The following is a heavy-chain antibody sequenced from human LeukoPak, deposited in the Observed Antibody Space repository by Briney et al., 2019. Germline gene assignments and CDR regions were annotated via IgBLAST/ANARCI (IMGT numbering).Heavy chain of an antibody. CDR2: IKQDGSER. Sequence: GGSLRLSCAASGFTFSSYWMNWVRRAPGKGLEWVANIKQDGSERNYVDSVKGRFTVSRDNTKNSLYLQMNSLRAEDSAVYYCSSAWNGVYCWGQGTLVTVSS. D-gene: IGHD1-1*01. CDR3: SSAWNGVYC. CDR1: GFTFSSYW. J-gene: IGHJ4*02. V-gene: IGHV3-7*01.